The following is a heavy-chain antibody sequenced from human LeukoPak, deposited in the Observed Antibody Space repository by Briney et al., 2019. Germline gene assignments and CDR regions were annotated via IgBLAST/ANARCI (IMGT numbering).Heavy chain of an antibody. CDR2: IYYSGST. CDR1: GDSISSYY. J-gene: IGHJ6*02. Sequence: SETLSLTCTVSGDSISSYYWSWIRQPPGKGLEWIGYIYYSGSTNYNPSLKSRVTISVDTSKNQFSLKLSSVTAADTAVYYCAREEGVAAPHPYYYYGMDVWGQGTTVTVSS. D-gene: IGHD2-15*01. CDR3: AREEGVAAPHPYYYYGMDV. V-gene: IGHV4-59*01.